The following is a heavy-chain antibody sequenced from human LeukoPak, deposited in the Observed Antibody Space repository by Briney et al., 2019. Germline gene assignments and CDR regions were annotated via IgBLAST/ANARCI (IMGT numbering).Heavy chain of an antibody. D-gene: IGHD4-17*01. Sequence: GGSLRLSSAASGFTFSSYAMSWVRQAPGKGLEWVSAISGSGGSTYYADSVKGRFTISRDNSKSTLYLQMNSLRAEDTAVYYCAKGGRLRPLDYWGQGTLVTVSS. CDR3: AKGGRLRPLDY. V-gene: IGHV3-23*01. CDR2: ISGSGGST. J-gene: IGHJ4*02. CDR1: GFTFSSYA.